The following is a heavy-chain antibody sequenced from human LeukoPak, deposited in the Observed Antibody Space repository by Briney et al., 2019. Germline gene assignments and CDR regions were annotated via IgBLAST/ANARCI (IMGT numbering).Heavy chain of an antibody. V-gene: IGHV4-59*08. CDR1: GGSISSYY. Sequence: SETLSLTCTVSGGSISSYYWSWIRQPPGKGLEWIGYIYYSGSTNYNPSLKSRVTISVDTSKNQFSLKLSSVTAADTAVYYCARRIPSGWYDYWGQGTLVTVSS. J-gene: IGHJ4*02. CDR3: ARRIPSGWYDY. CDR2: IYYSGST. D-gene: IGHD6-19*01.